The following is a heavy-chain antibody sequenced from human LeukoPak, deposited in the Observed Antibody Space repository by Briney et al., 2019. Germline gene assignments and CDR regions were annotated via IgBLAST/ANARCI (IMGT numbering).Heavy chain of an antibody. CDR3: AKDESVGAAWPYYYSEGV. CDR1: GFTFEDYA. CDR2: LSWNSGNI. V-gene: IGHV3-9*01. J-gene: IGHJ6*02. D-gene: IGHD1-26*01. Sequence: GRSLRLSCAASGFTFEDYAMHWVRQAPGKGLEWVSGLSWNSGNIGYADSVKGRFTISRDNAKNSLYLQMNSLRAEDTALYYCAKDESVGAAWPYYYSEGVWGQGTTVTVSS.